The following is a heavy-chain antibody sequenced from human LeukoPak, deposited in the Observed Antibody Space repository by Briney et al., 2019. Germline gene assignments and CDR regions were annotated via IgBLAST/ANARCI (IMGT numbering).Heavy chain of an antibody. CDR3: AKDPGITGTTDY. J-gene: IGHJ4*02. Sequence: TGGSLRLSCAASGFTLSSYGMHWVRQAPGKGLEWVAVISYDGSNKYYADSVKGRFTISRDNSKNTLYLQMNSLRAEDTAVYYCAKDPGITGTTDYWGQGTLVTVSS. V-gene: IGHV3-30*18. CDR1: GFTLSSYG. CDR2: ISYDGSNK. D-gene: IGHD1-7*01.